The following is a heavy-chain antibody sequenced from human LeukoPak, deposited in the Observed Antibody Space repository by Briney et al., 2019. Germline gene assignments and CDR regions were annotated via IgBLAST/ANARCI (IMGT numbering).Heavy chain of an antibody. D-gene: IGHD2-8*01. CDR1: GFTFDDYA. Sequence: GRSLRLSCAASGFTFDDYAMHWVRQAPGKGLEGVSGISWNSGSIGYADSVKGRFTISRDNAKNSLYLQMNSLRAEDTALYYCAKAHCTNGVCYSLDYWGQGTLVTVSS. CDR2: ISWNSGSI. CDR3: AKAHCTNGVCYSLDY. J-gene: IGHJ4*02. V-gene: IGHV3-9*01.